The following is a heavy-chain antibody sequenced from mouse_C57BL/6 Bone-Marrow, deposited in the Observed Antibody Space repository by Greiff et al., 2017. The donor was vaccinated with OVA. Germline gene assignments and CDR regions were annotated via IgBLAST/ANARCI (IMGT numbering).Heavy chain of an antibody. CDR3: TRGYSNYYAMDY. Sequence: QVQLQQSGAELVRPGASVTLTCTASGYTFTDYEMHWVRQTPVHGLEWIGAIDPETGGTAYNQEFKGKAILTADKSSSTAYMELRSLTSEDSAVYYCTRGYSNYYAMDYWGQGTSVTVSS. CDR1: GYTFTDYE. D-gene: IGHD2-5*01. J-gene: IGHJ4*01. CDR2: IDPETGGT. V-gene: IGHV1-15*01.